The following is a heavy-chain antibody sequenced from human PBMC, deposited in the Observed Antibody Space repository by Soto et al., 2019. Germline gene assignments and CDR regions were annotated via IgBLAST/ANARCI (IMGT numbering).Heavy chain of an antibody. J-gene: IGHJ3*02. CDR3: ARGHRYDILTGYIGRHAFDI. V-gene: IGHV4-34*01. CDR1: GGSFSGYY. D-gene: IGHD3-9*01. Sequence: SETLSLTCAVYGGSFSGYYWSWIRQPPGKGLEWIGEINHSGSTNYNPSLKSRVTISVDTSKNQFSLKLSSVTAADTAVYYCARGHRYDILTGYIGRHAFDIWGQGTMVTVSS. CDR2: INHSGST.